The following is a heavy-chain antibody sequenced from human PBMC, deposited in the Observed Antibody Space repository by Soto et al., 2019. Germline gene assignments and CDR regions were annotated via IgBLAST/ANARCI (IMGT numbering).Heavy chain of an antibody. CDR2: INHSGST. V-gene: IGHV4-34*01. CDR1: GGSLSGYY. J-gene: IGHJ6*02. D-gene: IGHD5-18*01. CDR3: ARWSGYSYGYAYYYYGMDV. Sequence: PSETLSLTCAVYGGSLSGYYWSWIRQPPGKGLEWIGEINHSGSTNYNPSLKSRVTISVDTSKNQFSLKLSSVTAADTAVYYCARWSGYSYGYAYYYYGMDVWRQRTTVTVSS.